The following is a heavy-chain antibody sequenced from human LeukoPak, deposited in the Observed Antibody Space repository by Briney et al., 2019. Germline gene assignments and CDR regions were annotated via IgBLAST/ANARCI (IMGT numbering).Heavy chain of an antibody. V-gene: IGHV3-23*01. Sequence: GGSLRLSCAASGFIFSSYAMSWVRQAPGKGLEWVSAISGSGGSTYYADSVKGRFTISRDNSKNTLYLQMNSLRAEDTAVYYCAKVPPPTVTTKRVSYFDYWGQGTLVTVSS. D-gene: IGHD4-11*01. CDR1: GFIFSSYA. CDR3: AKVPPPTVTTKRVSYFDY. J-gene: IGHJ4*02. CDR2: ISGSGGST.